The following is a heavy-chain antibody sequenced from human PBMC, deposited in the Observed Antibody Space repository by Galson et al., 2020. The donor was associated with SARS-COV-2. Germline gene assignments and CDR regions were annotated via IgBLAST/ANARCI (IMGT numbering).Heavy chain of an antibody. D-gene: IGHD6-13*01. CDR2: IYYSGST. J-gene: IGHJ6*02. CDR1: GGSVSSGSYF. Sequence: SQTISLTCTVSGGSVSSGSYFWSWIRQPPGKRLEWIAYIYYSGSTNYNPSLKSRVTISIDTSKNQFSLKLSSVTAAGTAVYFCARAANYYYYDMDVWGQGTTVTVSS. V-gene: IGHV4-61*01. CDR3: ARAANYYYYDMDV.